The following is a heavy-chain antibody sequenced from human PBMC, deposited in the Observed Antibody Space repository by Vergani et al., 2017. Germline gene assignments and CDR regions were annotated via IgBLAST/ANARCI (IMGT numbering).Heavy chain of an antibody. CDR1: GGSISSSSYY. CDR2: IYYSGST. J-gene: IGHJ4*02. CDR3: ARLTYYKDYFDY. Sequence: QLQLQESGPGLVKPSETLSLTCTVSGGSISSSSYYWGWIRQPPGKGLEWIGSIYYSGSTYYNPSLKSRVTISVDTSKSQFSLKLSSVTAADTAVYYCARLTYYKDYFDYWGQGTLVTVSS. V-gene: IGHV4-39*01. D-gene: IGHD3-10*01.